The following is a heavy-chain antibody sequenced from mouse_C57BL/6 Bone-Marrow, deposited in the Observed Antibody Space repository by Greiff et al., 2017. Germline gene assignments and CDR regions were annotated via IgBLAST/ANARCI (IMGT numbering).Heavy chain of an antibody. J-gene: IGHJ4*01. V-gene: IGHV1-81*01. D-gene: IGHD3-2*02. CDR3: ARQLRLRRKGAMDY. CDR2: IYPRSGNT. Sequence: VQLQQSGAELARPGASVKLSCKASGYTFTSYGISWVKQRTGQGLEWIGEIYPRSGNTYYNEKFKGKATLTADKSSSTAYMELRSLTSEASAVYFCARQLRLRRKGAMDYWGQGTSVTVSS. CDR1: GYTFTSYG.